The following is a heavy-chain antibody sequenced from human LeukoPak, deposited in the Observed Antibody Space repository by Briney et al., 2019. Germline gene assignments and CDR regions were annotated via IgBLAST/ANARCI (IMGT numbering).Heavy chain of an antibody. CDR3: ARDPPGYSGYDLYAFDI. CDR2: IIPIFSTA. Sequence: SVKVSCKASGGTFSSYAISWVRQAPGQGLEWMGGIIPIFSTANYAQKFQGRVTITADESTSTAYMELSSLRSEDTAVYYCARDPPGYSGYDLYAFDIWGQGTMVTVSS. CDR1: GGTFSSYA. D-gene: IGHD5-12*01. J-gene: IGHJ3*02. V-gene: IGHV1-69*13.